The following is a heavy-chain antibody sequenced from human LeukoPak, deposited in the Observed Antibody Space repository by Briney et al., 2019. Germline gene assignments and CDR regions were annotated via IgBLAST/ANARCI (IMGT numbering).Heavy chain of an antibody. V-gene: IGHV3-13*04. CDR2: IGTAGDT. Sequence: GGSLRLSCAASGFTFSSYDMHWVRQATGKGLEWVSAIGTAGDTYYPGSVKGRFTISRENAKNSLYLQMNSLRAGDTAVYYCARARLGGSHFDYWGQGTLVTVSS. D-gene: IGHD3-16*01. CDR3: ARARLGGSHFDY. CDR1: GFTFSSYD. J-gene: IGHJ4*02.